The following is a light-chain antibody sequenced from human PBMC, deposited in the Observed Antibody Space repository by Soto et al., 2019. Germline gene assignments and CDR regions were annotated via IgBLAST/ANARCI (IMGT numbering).Light chain of an antibody. CDR3: RSYYSSLMGSGV. CDR1: SSNIGAGYD. J-gene: IGLJ2*01. CDR2: GNN. V-gene: IGLV1-40*01. Sequence: QSVLTQPPSVSGAPGQRVTISCTGSSSNIGAGYDVHWYQQLPGTAPKLLIYGNNNRPSGVPDRFSGSKSGTSASLAITGLQAEDEADYYCRSYYSSLMGSGVFGGGTKVTVL.